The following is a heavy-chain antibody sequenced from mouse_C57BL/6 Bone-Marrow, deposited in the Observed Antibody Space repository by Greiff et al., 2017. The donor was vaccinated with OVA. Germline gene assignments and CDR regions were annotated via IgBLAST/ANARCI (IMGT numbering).Heavy chain of an antibody. CDR3: ARGRLNNSFGC. V-gene: IGHV1-69*01. J-gene: IGHJ2*01. CDR2: IDPSDSYT. CDR1: GYTFTSYW. D-gene: IGHD5-2*01. Sequence: VQLQQPGAELVMPGASVKLSCKASGYTFTSYWMHWVKQRPGQGLEWIGEIDPSDSYTNYNQKFKGKSTLTVDKSSSAAYMQLSSLTSEDSAVYYCARGRLNNSFGCWGKSATLTVSS.